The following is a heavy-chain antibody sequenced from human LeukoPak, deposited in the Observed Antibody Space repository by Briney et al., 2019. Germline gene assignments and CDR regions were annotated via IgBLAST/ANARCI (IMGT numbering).Heavy chain of an antibody. J-gene: IGHJ4*02. V-gene: IGHV1-2*02. CDR3: APRRAAPDKGFDY. CDR1: GYTFTDYY. Sequence: ASVKVSCKASGYTFTDYYMHWMRQAPGQGPEWMGWMNPNSGGTNYAQKFQGRVTMTRDTSITTAYMELSSLRSDDTAVYYCAPRRAAPDKGFDYWGQGTLVTVSS. CDR2: MNPNSGGT. D-gene: IGHD6-25*01.